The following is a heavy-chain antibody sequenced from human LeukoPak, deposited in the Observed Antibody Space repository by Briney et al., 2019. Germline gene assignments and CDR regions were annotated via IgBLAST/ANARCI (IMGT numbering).Heavy chain of an antibody. CDR1: GGSFSGYY. V-gene: IGHV4-34*01. CDR2: INHSGST. J-gene: IGHJ5*02. D-gene: IGHD2-2*01. CDR3: ARGPNCSSTSCYGFRAVRNWFDP. Sequence: SETLSLTCAVYGGSFSGYYWRWIRQPPGKGLEWIGEINHSGSTNYNPYLKSRVTISVDTSKNQFSLKLSSVTAADTAVYYCARGPNCSSTSCYGFRAVRNWFDPWGQGTLVTVSS.